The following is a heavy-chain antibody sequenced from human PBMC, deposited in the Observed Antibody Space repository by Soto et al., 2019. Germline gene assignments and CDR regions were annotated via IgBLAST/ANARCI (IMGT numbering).Heavy chain of an antibody. V-gene: IGHV1-2*02. D-gene: IGHD3-10*01. J-gene: IGHJ3*02. CDR3: AREPMVRAAHGFDI. CDR1: GYTFTGHY. Sequence: SCKASGYTFTGHYMHWVRQAPGQGLEWMGWINPNSVGTNYAQKFQGRVTMTRDTSISTAYMELSRLRSDDTAVYYCAREPMVRAAHGFDIWGQGTMVTVSS. CDR2: INPNSVGT.